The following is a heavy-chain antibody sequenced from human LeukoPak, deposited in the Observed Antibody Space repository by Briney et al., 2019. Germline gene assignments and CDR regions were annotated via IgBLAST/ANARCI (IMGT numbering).Heavy chain of an antibody. J-gene: IGHJ4*02. CDR2: ISYDGSNK. CDR3: ARDGRPGYSSGWYDY. CDR1: GFTFSSYA. Sequence: GRSLRLSCAASGFTFSSYAMHWVRQAPGKGLEWVAVISYDGSNKYYADSVKGRFTISRDNSKNTLYLQMNSLRAEDTAVYYCARDGRPGYSSGWYDYWGQGTLVTVSS. V-gene: IGHV3-30-3*01. D-gene: IGHD6-19*01.